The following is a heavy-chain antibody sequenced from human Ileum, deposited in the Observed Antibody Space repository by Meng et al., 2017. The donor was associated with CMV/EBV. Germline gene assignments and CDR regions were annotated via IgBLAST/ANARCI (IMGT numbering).Heavy chain of an antibody. V-gene: IGHV1-69*12. J-gene: IGHJ5*02. CDR3: AKEEDTSMVGVNWFDP. CDR2: ILPLFNIS. CDR1: GGSLNSFS. Sequence: QVRLVQSGAEVKKPGSQVKVTCKASGGSLNSFSITWVRQAPGQGIDWRGGILPLFNISYYAQSFQGRIIITADESTSTVYMEVGGLRPEDTAMYYCAKEEDTSMVGVNWFDPWGQGTLVTVSS. D-gene: IGHD5-18*01.